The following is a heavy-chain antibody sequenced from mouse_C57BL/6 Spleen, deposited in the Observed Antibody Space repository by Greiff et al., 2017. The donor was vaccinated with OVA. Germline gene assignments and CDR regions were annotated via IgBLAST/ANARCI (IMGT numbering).Heavy chain of an antibody. CDR3: ARRYYYGSSLYYFDY. Sequence: QVQLQQPGAELVKPGASVKMSCKASGYTFTSYWITWVKQRPGQGLEWIGWIFPGSGSTYYNEKFKGKATLTVDKSSSTAYMLLSSLTSEDSAVYFCARRYYYGSSLYYFDYWGQGTTLTVSS. J-gene: IGHJ2*01. CDR1: GYTFTSYW. V-gene: IGHV1-75*01. CDR2: IFPGSGST. D-gene: IGHD1-1*01.